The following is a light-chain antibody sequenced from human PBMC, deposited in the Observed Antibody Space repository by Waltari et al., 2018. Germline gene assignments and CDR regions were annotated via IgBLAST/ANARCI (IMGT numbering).Light chain of an antibody. CDR2: GAS. CDR3: QQYGTSPRT. CDR1: QSVSSDY. V-gene: IGKV3-20*01. Sequence: PGERATLCCGASQSVSSDYLAWYQQRPGQAPRLLIYGASRRPAGIPDRFSGSGSGTDFTLTITRLEAEDFAVYYCQQYGTSPRTFGQGTKVEIK. J-gene: IGKJ1*01.